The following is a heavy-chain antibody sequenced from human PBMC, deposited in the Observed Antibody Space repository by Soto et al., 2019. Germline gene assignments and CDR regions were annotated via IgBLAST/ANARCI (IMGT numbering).Heavy chain of an antibody. Sequence: SETLSLTCAVYGGSFSGYYWSWIRQPPGKGLEWIGEINHSGSTNYNPSLKSRVTISVDTSKNQFSLKLSSVTAADTAVYYCARNHPYYYDSEVGLGSNYFDYWGQGTLVTVSS. CDR1: GGSFSGYY. CDR3: ARNHPYYYDSEVGLGSNYFDY. J-gene: IGHJ4*02. CDR2: INHSGST. V-gene: IGHV4-34*01. D-gene: IGHD3-22*01.